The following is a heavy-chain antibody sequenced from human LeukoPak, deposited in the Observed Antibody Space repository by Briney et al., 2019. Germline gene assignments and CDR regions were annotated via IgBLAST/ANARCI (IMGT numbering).Heavy chain of an antibody. J-gene: IGHJ4*02. Sequence: PSETLSLTCTVSGGSIISYFWSWIRQPAGKGLEWIGRIYTSGSTNYNPSLKSRVTMSVDTSKNQFSLKLSSVTAADTAVYYCARERISTLPDYWGQGTLVTVSS. CDR2: IYTSGST. CDR3: ARERISTLPDY. D-gene: IGHD2-2*01. V-gene: IGHV4-4*07. CDR1: GGSIISYF.